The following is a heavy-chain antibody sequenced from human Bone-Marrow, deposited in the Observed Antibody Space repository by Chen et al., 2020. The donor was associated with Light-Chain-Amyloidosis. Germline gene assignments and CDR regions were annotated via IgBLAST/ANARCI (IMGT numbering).Heavy chain of an antibody. J-gene: IGHJ5*02. CDR1: GVSISRNY. CDR2: ISYSGST. V-gene: IGHV4-59*01. D-gene: IGHD5-12*01. Sequence: QVQLQESGPGLVKPSETLSLTCTVSGVSISRNYWSWIRQAPGKGLEWIGDISYSGSTNYNPSLKSRVTISVDTSGNQFSLKLTSLTAADTAVYYCARDRGHDLGYGSPEDNWFDPWGQGTLVTVSS. CDR3: ARDRGHDLGYGSPEDNWFDP.